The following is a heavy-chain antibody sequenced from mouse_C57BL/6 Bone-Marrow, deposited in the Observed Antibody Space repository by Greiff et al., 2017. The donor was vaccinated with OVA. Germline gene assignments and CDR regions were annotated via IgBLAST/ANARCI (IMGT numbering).Heavy chain of an antibody. Sequence: EVKVVESGGGLVKPGGSLKLSCAASGFTFSSYAMSWVRQTPEKRLEWVATISDGGSYTYYPDNVKGRFTISRDNAKTNLYLQMSHLKSEDTAMYYCASPYYIAMDYWGQGTSVTVSS. D-gene: IGHD2-12*01. CDR3: ASPYYIAMDY. CDR1: GFTFSSYA. CDR2: ISDGGSYT. J-gene: IGHJ4*01. V-gene: IGHV5-4*03.